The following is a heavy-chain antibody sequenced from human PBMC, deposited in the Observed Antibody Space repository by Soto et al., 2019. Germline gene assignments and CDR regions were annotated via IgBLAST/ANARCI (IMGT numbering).Heavy chain of an antibody. CDR1: GFTVSTDW. CDR2: IKSGGNT. J-gene: IGHJ6*02. V-gene: IGHV3-66*01. Sequence: PGGSLRLSCAASGFTVSTDWMYWVRQAPGKGLEWISVIKSGGNTHYADSVEGRFSISRDNSKNTVYLQMNNLRGEDTAVYYCVRENYYYGMDVWGQGTTVTVSS. CDR3: VRENYYYGMDV.